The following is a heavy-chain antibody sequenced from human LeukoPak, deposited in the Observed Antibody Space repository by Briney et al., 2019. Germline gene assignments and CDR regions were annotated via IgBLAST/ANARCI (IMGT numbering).Heavy chain of an antibody. J-gene: IGHJ6*02. CDR1: GFTFDDYT. V-gene: IGHV3-43*01. CDR3: AKGTTLNGMDV. CDR2: ISWDGGST. D-gene: IGHD4-17*01. Sequence: GGSLRLSCAASGFTFDDYTMHWVRHAPGKGLEWVSLISWDGGSTYYADSVKGRFTISRDNSKNSLYLQMNSLRTEDTALYYCAKGTTLNGMDVWGQGTTVTDSS.